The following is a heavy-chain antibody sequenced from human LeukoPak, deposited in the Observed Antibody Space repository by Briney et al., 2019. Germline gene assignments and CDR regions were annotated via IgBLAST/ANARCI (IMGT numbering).Heavy chain of an antibody. CDR3: ACLRYSSGWYLDY. CDR1: GGTFSSYA. CDR2: IIPIFGTA. D-gene: IGHD6-19*01. V-gene: IGHV1-69*13. J-gene: IGHJ4*02. Sequence: SVTVSCTASGGTFSSYAISWVRQAPGQGLEWMGGIIPIFGTANYAQKFQGRVTITADESTSTAYMELSSLRSEDTAVYYCACLRYSSGWYLDYWGQGTLVTVSS.